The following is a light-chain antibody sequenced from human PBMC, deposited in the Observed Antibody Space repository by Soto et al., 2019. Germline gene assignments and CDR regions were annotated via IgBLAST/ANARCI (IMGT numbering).Light chain of an antibody. CDR3: QQYSNLWT. V-gene: IGKV3-11*01. CDR1: QSVSSY. J-gene: IGKJ1*01. CDR2: DAS. Sequence: EIVLTQSPATLSLSPGERATLSCRASQSVSSYLAWYQQKPGQAPRLLIYDASNRATGIPARFSGSGSGTDFTLTISSLEPEDFAVYYCQQYSNLWTFGQGTKVEIK.